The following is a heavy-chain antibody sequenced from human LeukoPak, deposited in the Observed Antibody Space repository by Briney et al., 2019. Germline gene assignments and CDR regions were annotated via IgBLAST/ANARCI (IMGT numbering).Heavy chain of an antibody. V-gene: IGHV4-59*01. D-gene: IGHD3-3*01. Sequence: SETLSLTCTVSGGSISSYYWSWIRQPPGKGLEWIGYIYYSGSTNYNPSLKSRVTISVDTSKNQFSLKLSSVTAADTAVYYCARGAANYDFWGGYFLDGMDVWGQGTTVTVSS. J-gene: IGHJ6*02. CDR3: ARGAANYDFWGGYFLDGMDV. CDR2: IYYSGST. CDR1: GGSISSYY.